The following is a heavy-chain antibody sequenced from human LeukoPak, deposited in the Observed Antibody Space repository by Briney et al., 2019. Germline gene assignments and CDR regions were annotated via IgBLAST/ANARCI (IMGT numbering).Heavy chain of an antibody. J-gene: IGHJ3*02. CDR2: IYYSGST. CDR3: ARDARDGYNRLKKGAFDI. Sequence: SETLSLTCTVSGGSISSYYWSWIRQPPGKGLEWIGYIYYSGSTNYNPSLKSRVTISVDTSKNQFSLKLSSVTAADTAVYYCARDARDGYNRLKKGAFDIWGQGTLVTVSS. V-gene: IGHV4-59*01. CDR1: GGSISSYY. D-gene: IGHD5-24*01.